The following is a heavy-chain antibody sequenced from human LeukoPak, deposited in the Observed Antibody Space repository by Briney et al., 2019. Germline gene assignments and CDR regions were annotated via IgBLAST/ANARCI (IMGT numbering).Heavy chain of an antibody. CDR3: ARRRAVAGTYYFDY. CDR2: IYPGDSNT. CDR1: GYSFTSYW. J-gene: IGHJ4*02. V-gene: IGHV5-51*01. Sequence: GESLKISCQGSGYSFTSYWIGWVRQMPGKGLEWMGLIYPGDSNTRYSPSFQGQVTISADKSITTAYLQWSSLKASDAAIYYCARRRAVAGTYYFDYWGLGTLVTVSS. D-gene: IGHD6-19*01.